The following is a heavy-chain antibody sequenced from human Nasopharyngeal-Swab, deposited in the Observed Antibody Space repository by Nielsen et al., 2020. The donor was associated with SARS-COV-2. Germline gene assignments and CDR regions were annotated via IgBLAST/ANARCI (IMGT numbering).Heavy chain of an antibody. J-gene: IGHJ4*02. CDR1: GFTFGSYE. D-gene: IGHD2-15*01. CDR2: ISSSGSTI. V-gene: IGHV3-48*03. Sequence: GESLKISCAASGFTFGSYEMNWVRQAPGKGLEWVSYISSSGSTIYYADSVKGRFTISRDNAKNSLYLQMNSLRAEDTAVYYCARDTGYCSGGSCYLSHFDYWGQGTLVTVSS. CDR3: ARDTGYCSGGSCYLSHFDY.